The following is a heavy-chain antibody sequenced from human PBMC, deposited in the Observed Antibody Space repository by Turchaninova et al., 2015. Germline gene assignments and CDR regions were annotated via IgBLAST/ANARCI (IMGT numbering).Heavy chain of an antibody. D-gene: IGHD2-15*01. CDR3: ARGSRGIYWYFDL. CDR2: MYYSGGT. Sequence: QVHLQESGPGLVKPSETLSLTCTVPGVSISSYYRSWIRLPPGKGLEWIGYMYYSGGTNYNPSLKSRVTISVDTSKNQFSLNLSSVTAADTAVYYCARGSRGIYWYFDLWGRGTLVTVSS. CDR1: GVSISSYY. V-gene: IGHV4-59*12. J-gene: IGHJ2*01.